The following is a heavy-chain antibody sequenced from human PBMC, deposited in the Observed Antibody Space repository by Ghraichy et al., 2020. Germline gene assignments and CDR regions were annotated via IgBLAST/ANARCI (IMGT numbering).Heavy chain of an antibody. CDR3: ARGIGAKKYYYYYGMDV. D-gene: IGHD1-26*01. J-gene: IGHJ6*02. CDR2: INHSGST. V-gene: IGHV4-34*01. CDR1: GGSFSGYY. Sequence: SQTLSLTCAVYGGSFSGYYWSWIRQPPGKGLEWIGEINHSGSTNYNPPLKSRVTISVDTSKNQFSLKLSSVTAADTAVYYCARGIGAKKYYYYYGMDVWGQGTTVTVSS.